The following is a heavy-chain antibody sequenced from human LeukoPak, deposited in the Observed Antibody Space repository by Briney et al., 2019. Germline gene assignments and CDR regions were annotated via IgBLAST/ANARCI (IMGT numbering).Heavy chain of an antibody. CDR3: ARDQGTVTSYHYYGMDV. D-gene: IGHD4-11*01. J-gene: IGHJ6*02. Sequence: PGGSLRLSCAASGFTFSSYGMHWARQAPGKGLEWVAVIWYDGSNKYYADSVKGRFTISRDNSKNTLYLQMNSLRAEDTAVYYCARDQGTVTSYHYYGMDVWGQGTTVTVPS. V-gene: IGHV3-33*01. CDR1: GFTFSSYG. CDR2: IWYDGSNK.